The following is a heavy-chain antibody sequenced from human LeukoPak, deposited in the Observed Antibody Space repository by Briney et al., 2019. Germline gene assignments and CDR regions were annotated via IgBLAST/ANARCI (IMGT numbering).Heavy chain of an antibody. CDR1: GYTFTSYG. Sequence: GASVKVSCKASGYTFTSYGISWVRQAPGQGLEWMGWISAYNGNTNYAQKLQGRVTMTTDTSTSTAYMELRSLRSDDTAVYYCARAMEDIVVVPAPFPADYWGQGTLVTVSS. CDR2: ISAYNGNT. J-gene: IGHJ4*02. CDR3: ARAMEDIVVVPAPFPADY. D-gene: IGHD2-2*01. V-gene: IGHV1-18*01.